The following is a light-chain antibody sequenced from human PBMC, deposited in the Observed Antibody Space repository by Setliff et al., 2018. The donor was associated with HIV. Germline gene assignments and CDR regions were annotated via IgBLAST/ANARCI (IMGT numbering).Light chain of an antibody. CDR3: SSYTTSSTLG. V-gene: IGLV2-14*01. J-gene: IGLJ3*02. CDR1: SSDVGDYNS. Sequence: QSVLTQPASVSGSPGQSITISCTGTSSDVGDYNSVSWYQQHPGKAPKLMIYEVSNRPSGVSNRFSGSKSGNTASLTISGLQAEDEADYYCSSYTTSSTLGFGGGTK. CDR2: EVS.